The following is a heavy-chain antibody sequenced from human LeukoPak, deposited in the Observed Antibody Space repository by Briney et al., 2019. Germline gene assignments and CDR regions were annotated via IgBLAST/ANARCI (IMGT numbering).Heavy chain of an antibody. CDR2: MNPNSGNT. J-gene: IGHJ4*02. V-gene: IGHV1-8*01. CDR1: GYTFTSYD. D-gene: IGHD1-26*01. CDR3: SRSSVGARRRIDY. Sequence: GASVKVSCKASGYTFTSYDITWVRQATGQGLEWMGWMNPNSGNTGYAQKFQGRVTMTRSTSINTAYMELNSLTSEDTAVYYGSRSSVGARRRIDYWGQGSLVTVSS.